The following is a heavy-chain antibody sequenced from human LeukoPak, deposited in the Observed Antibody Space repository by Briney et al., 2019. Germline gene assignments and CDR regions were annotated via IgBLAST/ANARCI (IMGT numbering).Heavy chain of an antibody. CDR3: ARLSHYGFDY. V-gene: IGHV3-13*01. D-gene: IGHD4-17*01. CDR1: GFTFSSYD. Sequence: PGGSLRLSCAASGFTFSSYDKHWVRQATGKGLEWASAIGTAGDTYYPGSVKGRFTISRENAKNSLYLQMNSLRAGDTAVYYCARLSHYGFDYWGQGTLVTVSS. CDR2: IGTAGDT. J-gene: IGHJ4*02.